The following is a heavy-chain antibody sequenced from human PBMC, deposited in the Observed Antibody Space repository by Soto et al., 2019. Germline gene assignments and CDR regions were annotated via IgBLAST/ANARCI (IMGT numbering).Heavy chain of an antibody. V-gene: IGHV4-30-4*01. CDR3: AREKGYISGPKNFDY. CDR2: IYDGGSS. J-gene: IGHJ4*02. D-gene: IGHD5-12*01. CDR1: GASISSGDYF. Sequence: TLSLTCTVSGASISSGDYFWSWIRQSPGKGLEWIGYIYDGGSSYYNPSLKSRVTMSVDTSKNQFSLKLSSVTAADTAVYYCAREKGYISGPKNFDYWGQGTLVTVSS.